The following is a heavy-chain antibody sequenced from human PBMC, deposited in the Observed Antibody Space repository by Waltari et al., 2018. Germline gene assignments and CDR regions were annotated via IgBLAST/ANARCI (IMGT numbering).Heavy chain of an antibody. Sequence: QVQLQESGPGLVQPSETLSLTCTAAGGSISSYYWSWIRQPPGKGLEWIGYIYYSGSTNYNPPLKSRGTIAVDTSKNQFALKLSSVTAADTAVYYCARSDCSSTSCFQDYWGQGTLVTVSS. V-gene: IGHV4-59*01. CDR2: IYYSGST. J-gene: IGHJ4*02. CDR3: ARSDCSSTSCFQDY. CDR1: GGSISSYY. D-gene: IGHD2-2*01.